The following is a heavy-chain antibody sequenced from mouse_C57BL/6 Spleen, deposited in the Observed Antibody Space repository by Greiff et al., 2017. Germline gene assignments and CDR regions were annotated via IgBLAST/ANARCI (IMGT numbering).Heavy chain of an antibody. CDR1: GYAFSSYW. J-gene: IGHJ4*01. V-gene: IGHV1-80*01. CDR2: IYPGDGDT. D-gene: IGHD2-4*01. Sequence: QVQLQQPGAELVKPGASVKISCKASGYAFSSYWMNWVKQRPGQGLEWIGQIYPGDGDTNYNEKFKGKATLTADTSSSTAYMQLSSLTSEDSAVYFCARRNDDYDYAMDYWGQGTSVTVSS. CDR3: ARRNDDYDYAMDY.